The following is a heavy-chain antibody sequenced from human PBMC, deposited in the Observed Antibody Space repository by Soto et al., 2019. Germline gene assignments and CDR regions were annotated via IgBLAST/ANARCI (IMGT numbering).Heavy chain of an antibody. J-gene: IGHJ6*02. CDR3: AKGLSSSSPYYYYYGMDV. CDR2: ISGSGGST. D-gene: IGHD6-6*01. V-gene: IGHV3-23*01. CDR1: GFTFSSYA. Sequence: EVQLLESGGGLVQPGGSLRLSCAASGFTFSSYAMSWVRQAPGKGLEWVSAISGSGGSTYYADSVKGRFTISRDNSKNTLYLQMNSLRAEDTAVYYCAKGLSSSSPYYYYYGMDVWGQGTTVTVSS.